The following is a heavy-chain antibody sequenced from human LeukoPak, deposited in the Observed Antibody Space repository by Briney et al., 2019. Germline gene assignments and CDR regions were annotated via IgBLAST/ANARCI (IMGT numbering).Heavy chain of an antibody. J-gene: IGHJ4*02. D-gene: IGHD5-18*01. V-gene: IGHV3-7*01. Sequence: PGGSLRLSCAASGFTFSNYWMSWVRQAPGKGLEWVANIKQDGNEKNFVDSVEGRFTISRDNAKNSLYLQMNSLRAEDTAVYYCARDLREYSYGLAVDYWGQGTLVTVSS. CDR1: GFTFSNYW. CDR2: IKQDGNEK. CDR3: ARDLREYSYGLAVDY.